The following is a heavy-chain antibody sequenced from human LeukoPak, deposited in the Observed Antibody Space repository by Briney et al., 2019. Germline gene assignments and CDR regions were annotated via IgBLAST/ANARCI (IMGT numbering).Heavy chain of an antibody. CDR2: IYSGGST. V-gene: IGHV3-53*01. Sequence: QSGGSLRLSCTVSGFTVSSDSMSWVRQAPGKGLEWVSFIYSGGSTHYSDSVKGRFTISRDNSKNTLYLQMNSLRAEDTAVYYCARVAGYSSSWLYYYMDVWGKGTTVTVSS. D-gene: IGHD6-13*01. CDR1: GFTVSSDS. CDR3: ARVAGYSSSWLYYYMDV. J-gene: IGHJ6*03.